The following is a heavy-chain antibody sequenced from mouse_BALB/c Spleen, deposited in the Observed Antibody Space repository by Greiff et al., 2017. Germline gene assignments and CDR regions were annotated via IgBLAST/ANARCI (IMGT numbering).Heavy chain of an antibody. J-gene: IGHJ4*01. D-gene: IGHD1-2*01. V-gene: IGHV14-3*02. CDR1: GFNIKDTY. Sequence: EVQVVESGAELVKPGASVKLSCTASGFNIKDTYMHWVKQRPEQGLEWIGRIDPANGNTKYDPKFQGKATITADTSSNTAYLQLSSLTSEDTAVYYCAPIHYYGYNAMDYWGQGTSVTVSS. CDR2: IDPANGNT. CDR3: APIHYYGYNAMDY.